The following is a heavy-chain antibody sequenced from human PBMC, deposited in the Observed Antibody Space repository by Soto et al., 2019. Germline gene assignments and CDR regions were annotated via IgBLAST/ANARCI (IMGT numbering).Heavy chain of an antibody. CDR2: ISAYNGNT. V-gene: IGHV1-18*01. CDR1: GYTFTSYG. J-gene: IGHJ6*02. Sequence: QVKLVQSGAEVKKPGASVKVSCKASGYTFTSYGISWVRQAPGQGIEWMGWISAYNGNTKYAQKIQGRVNMTTDTSGSTAYIELRSRRSYDRAGYYCARRAPPNDVLGQATTVIVSS. CDR3: ARRAPPNDV.